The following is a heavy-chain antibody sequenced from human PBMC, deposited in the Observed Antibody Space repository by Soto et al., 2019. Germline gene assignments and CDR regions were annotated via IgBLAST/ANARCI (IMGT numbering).Heavy chain of an antibody. CDR3: ARGRNGDLRSYYYYYMDV. V-gene: IGHV4-34*01. CDR2: INHSGST. Sequence: QVQLQQWVAGLLKPSETLSLTCAVYGGSFSGYYWSWIRQPPGKGLEWIGEINHSGSTNYNPSLKSRVTISVDTSKNQFSLKLSSVTAADTAVYYCARGRNGDLRSYYYYYMDVWGKGTTVTVSS. CDR1: GGSFSGYY. D-gene: IGHD4-17*01. J-gene: IGHJ6*03.